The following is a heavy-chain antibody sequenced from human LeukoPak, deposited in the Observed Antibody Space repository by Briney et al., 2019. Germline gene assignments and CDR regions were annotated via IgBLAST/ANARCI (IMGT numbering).Heavy chain of an antibody. CDR2: MKSNNGHT. CDR1: GYTFTGYY. D-gene: IGHD7-27*01. Sequence: VASVKVSCKASGYTFTGYYMHWVRQATGQGLEWMGWMKSNNGHTGYAQKFQGRVTMTRDTSISTAYMELSSLTFEDTAVYYCARGPPNWGMVGYWGQGTLVTVSS. J-gene: IGHJ4*02. V-gene: IGHV1-8*02. CDR3: ARGPPNWGMVGY.